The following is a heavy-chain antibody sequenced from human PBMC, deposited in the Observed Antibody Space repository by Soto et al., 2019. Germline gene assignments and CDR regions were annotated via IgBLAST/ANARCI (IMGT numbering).Heavy chain of an antibody. CDR1: GFTFGSYA. D-gene: IGHD1-26*01. Sequence: EVQLVESGGGLVQPGGSLRLSCAASGFTFGSYAMHWVRQAPGKGLEYVSAISPNGDDTYYANSMKGRFTISRDNSKSTLYLQMGSLRAEDLAVYYCARGQRWAHLDYWGQGTLVTVSS. CDR2: ISPNGDDT. J-gene: IGHJ4*02. CDR3: ARGQRWAHLDY. V-gene: IGHV3-64*01.